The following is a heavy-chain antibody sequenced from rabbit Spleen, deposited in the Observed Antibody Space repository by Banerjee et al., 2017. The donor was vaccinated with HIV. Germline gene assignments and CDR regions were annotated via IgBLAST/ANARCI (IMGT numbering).Heavy chain of an antibody. J-gene: IGHJ4*01. D-gene: IGHD8-1*01. V-gene: IGHV1S7*01. CDR3: ARGIGSSYWRWYFNL. Sequence: QLKESGGGLVQPGGSLKLSCKASGFDFNTYYMSWVRQAPGKGLEWIGYIDPIFGTTYYASWVNGRFSISRENTRNTVSLQLNSLTAADTATYFCARGIGSSYWRWYFNLWGPGTLVTVS. CDR2: IDPIFGTT. CDR1: GFDFNTYY.